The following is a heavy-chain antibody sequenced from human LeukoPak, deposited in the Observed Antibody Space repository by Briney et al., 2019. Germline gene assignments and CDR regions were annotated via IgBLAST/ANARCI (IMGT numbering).Heavy chain of an antibody. CDR3: ARDESGPAY. CDR2: IKEDGSEK. V-gene: IGHV3-7*01. CDR1: GFTFSNYW. D-gene: IGHD3-3*01. Sequence: GGSLRLSCAASGFTFSNYWMTWVRQAPGKGLEWVANIKEDGSEKYYADSVKGRFTISRDNAKNSLYLQMNSLRAEDTALYHCARDESGPAYWGQGTLVTVSS. J-gene: IGHJ4*02.